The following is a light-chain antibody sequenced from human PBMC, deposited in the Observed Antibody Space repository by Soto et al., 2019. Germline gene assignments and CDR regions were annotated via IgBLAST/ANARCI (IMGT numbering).Light chain of an antibody. J-gene: IGLJ1*01. CDR3: SSYTDTSTFV. V-gene: IGLV2-14*01. Sequence: ALTQPASVSGYLGQSITISCTGTSSDVGGYNYVSWYQHHPGRAPKLLIYEVNIRPSGVSSHFSGSKSGNTASLTIAGLQAEDEADYYCSSYTDTSTFVFGTGTKVTV. CDR2: EVN. CDR1: SSDVGGYNY.